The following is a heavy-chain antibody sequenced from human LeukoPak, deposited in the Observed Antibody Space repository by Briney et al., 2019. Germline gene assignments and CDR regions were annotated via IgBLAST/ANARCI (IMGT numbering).Heavy chain of an antibody. CDR3: ARGTYYYDSSNREDWFDP. J-gene: IGHJ5*02. CDR1: GGSISGYY. CDR2: IYYSGNT. Sequence: KPSETLSLTCTVSGGSISGYYLSWIRQPPGKGLEWIGYIYYSGNTNYNPSLKSRVTISVDTSKNQFSLKLSSVTAADTAVYFCARGTYYYDSSNREDWFDPWGQGTLVTVSS. D-gene: IGHD3-22*01. V-gene: IGHV4-59*01.